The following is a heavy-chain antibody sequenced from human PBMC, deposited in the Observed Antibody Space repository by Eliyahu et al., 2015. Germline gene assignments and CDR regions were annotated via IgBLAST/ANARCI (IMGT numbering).Heavy chain of an antibody. Sequence: QVQLVESGGGVVQPGRXLRLXCAASGXAFKNYGMHWVRQAPGKGLGWVAVILLVGSNENYADSVKGRFTISRDNSKNMLYLQMNSLRTEDTAVYYCAKVGKQWGYGMDVWGQGTTVIVSS. J-gene: IGHJ6*02. CDR1: GXAFKNYG. V-gene: IGHV3-30*18. CDR2: ILLVGSNE. CDR3: AKVGKQWGYGMDV. D-gene: IGHD6-19*01.